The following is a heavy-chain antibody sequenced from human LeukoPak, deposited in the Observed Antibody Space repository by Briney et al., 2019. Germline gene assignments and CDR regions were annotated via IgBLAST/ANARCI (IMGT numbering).Heavy chain of an antibody. V-gene: IGHV4-30-2*01. D-gene: IGHD2-15*01. CDR1: GGSISSGGYS. Sequence: PSQTLSLTCAVSGGSISSGGYSWSWIRQPPGTGLEWIGYIYHSGSTYYNPSLKSRVTISVDTSKNQFSLKLSSVTAADTAVYYCASLGYCSGGSCYQGTEIDYWAREPWSPSPQ. CDR3: ASLGYCSGGSCYQGTEIDY. CDR2: IYHSGST. J-gene: IGHJ4*02.